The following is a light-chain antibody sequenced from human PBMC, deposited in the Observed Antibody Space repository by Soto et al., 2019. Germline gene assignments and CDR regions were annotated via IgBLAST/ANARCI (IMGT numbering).Light chain of an antibody. J-gene: IGKJ2*01. CDR1: QSVSSN. Sequence: EIVLPQSPAPLSVSPGERATLSCRASQSVSSNLAWYQQKPGQAPRLLIYGASTRATGIPSRFSGSGSWTEFTLTINSLQSEYFAVYYCQQYNNWPPYTFGQGTKLEIK. CDR2: GAS. CDR3: QQYNNWPPYT. V-gene: IGKV3-15*01.